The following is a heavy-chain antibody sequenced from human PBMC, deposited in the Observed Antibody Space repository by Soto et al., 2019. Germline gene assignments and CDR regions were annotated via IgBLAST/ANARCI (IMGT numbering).Heavy chain of an antibody. CDR1: GHTFTSYG. V-gene: IGHV1-3*01. D-gene: IGHD4-17*01. J-gene: IGHJ3*01. CDR3: AGPYGDYDSDAFDL. Sequence: ASVKVSCKASGHTFTSYGVHCVRQAPGQMLEWMGWINSVNGNTKFSLEFQGRVTITRDTSASTAYMELSSLTSEDTAVYYCAGPYGDYDSDAFDLWGQGTMVTVSS. CDR2: INSVNGNT.